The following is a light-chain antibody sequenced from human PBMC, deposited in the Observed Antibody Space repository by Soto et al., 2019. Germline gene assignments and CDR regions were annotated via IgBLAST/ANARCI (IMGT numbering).Light chain of an antibody. V-gene: IGLV1-40*01. CDR3: QSYDSSLRGSV. CDR1: SSNIGAGYD. CDR2: RNN. Sequence: QSVLTQPPSVSGAPGQRVTISCTGSSSNIGAGYDIHWYQHLPGTAPKVLIYRNNNRPSGVPDRFSGSKSGTSASLAITGLQAEDEADYYCQSYDSSLRGSVFGGGTKLTVL. J-gene: IGLJ2*01.